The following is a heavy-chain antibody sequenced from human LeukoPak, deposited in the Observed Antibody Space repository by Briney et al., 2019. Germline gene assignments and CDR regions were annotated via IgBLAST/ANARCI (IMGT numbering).Heavy chain of an antibody. D-gene: IGHD3-22*01. CDR1: GITLSNYG. CDR3: AKRGVVIRVILVGFHKEAYYFDS. V-gene: IGHV3-23*01. Sequence: GGSLRLSCAVSGITLSNYGMSWVRQAPGKGLEWVAGISGRGGGTNYADSVKGRFTISRDNSKNTLYLQMNSLRAEDTAVYFCAKRGVVIRVILVGFHKEAYYFDSWGQGALVTVSS. CDR2: ISGRGGGT. J-gene: IGHJ4*02.